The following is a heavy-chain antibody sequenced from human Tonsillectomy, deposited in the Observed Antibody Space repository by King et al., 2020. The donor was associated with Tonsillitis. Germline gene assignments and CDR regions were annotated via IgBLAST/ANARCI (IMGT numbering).Heavy chain of an antibody. J-gene: IGHJ6*02. V-gene: IGHV3-23*04. CDR3: AKSGGFDLYYYYGMDV. CDR2: ISGSGGST. Sequence: EVQLVESGGGLVQPGGSLRLSCAASGFTFSSYAMSWVRQAPGKGLEWVSVISGSGGSTYYADSVKGRFIISRDNSKNMLYLQMNSLRAEDTAAYYCAKSGGFDLYYYYGMDVWGQGTTVIVSS. CDR1: GFTFSSYA. D-gene: IGHD5-12*01.